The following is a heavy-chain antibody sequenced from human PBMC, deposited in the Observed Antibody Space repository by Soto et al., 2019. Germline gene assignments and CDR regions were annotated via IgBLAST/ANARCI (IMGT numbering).Heavy chain of an antibody. J-gene: IGHJ4*02. Sequence: PGGSLRLSCAASGFTFSSYAMHWVRQAPGKGLEWVAVISYDGSNKYYADSVKGRFTISRDNSKNTLYLQMNSLRAEDTAVYYCARNWRDTYYYDSSGYYAPFDYWGQGTLVTVSS. D-gene: IGHD3-22*01. CDR1: GFTFSSYA. CDR2: ISYDGSNK. CDR3: ARNWRDTYYYDSSGYYAPFDY. V-gene: IGHV3-30-3*01.